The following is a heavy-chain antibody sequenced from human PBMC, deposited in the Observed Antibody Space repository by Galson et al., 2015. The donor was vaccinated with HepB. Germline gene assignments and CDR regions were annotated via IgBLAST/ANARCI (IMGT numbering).Heavy chain of an antibody. CDR3: VTYKSLGY. CDR2: IKYDGSEK. Sequence: SLRLSCAVSGFTFSGHWMSWVRQAPGKGLEWVANIKYDGSEKYYVDSVKGRFTISRDNAKNSLYLQMNSLRDEDTAIYYCVTYKSLGYRGQGTLVTVSS. CDR1: GFTFSGHW. D-gene: IGHD2-2*02. J-gene: IGHJ4*02. V-gene: IGHV3-7*01.